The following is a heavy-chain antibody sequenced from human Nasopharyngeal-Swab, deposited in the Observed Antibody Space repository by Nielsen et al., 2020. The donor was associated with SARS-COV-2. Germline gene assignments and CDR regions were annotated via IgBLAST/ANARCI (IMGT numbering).Heavy chain of an antibody. CDR2: IYPGDSDT. V-gene: IGHV5-51*01. J-gene: IGHJ4*02. D-gene: IGHD4-17*01. CDR3: ARLVSTTVTTTYFDY. Sequence: GGSLRLSCKGSGYSFTSYWIGWVRQMPGKGLEWMGIIYPGDSDTRYSPSFQGQVTISADKSINTAYLQWSSLKASDTAMYYCARLVSTTVTTTYFDYWGQGTLVTVSS. CDR1: GYSFTSYW.